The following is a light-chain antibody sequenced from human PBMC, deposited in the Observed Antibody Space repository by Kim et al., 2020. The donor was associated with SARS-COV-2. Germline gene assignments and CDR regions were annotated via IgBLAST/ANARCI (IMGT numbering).Light chain of an antibody. CDR3: GADHGSGSNLRV. Sequence: ELTQPPSASASLGASVTLTCTLSSGYSNYKVDWYQQRLGKGPRFVMRVGTGEIVGSKGDGIPDRFSVLGSGLNRYLTIKNIQEEDESDYHCGADHGSGSNLRVFGTGTKVTVL. V-gene: IGLV9-49*01. CDR1: SGYSNYK. CDR2: VGTGEIVG. J-gene: IGLJ1*01.